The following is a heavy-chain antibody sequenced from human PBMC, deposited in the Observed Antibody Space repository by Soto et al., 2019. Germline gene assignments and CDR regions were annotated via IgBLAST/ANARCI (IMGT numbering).Heavy chain of an antibody. CDR1: GGSFSGYY. Sequence: PSETLSLTWAVYGGSFSGYYWSWIRQPPGKGLEWIGEINHSGSTNYNPSLKSRVTISVDTSKNQFSLKLSSVTAADTAVYYCARARARIAARPSFAYCGQRTLVTVSS. J-gene: IGHJ4*02. V-gene: IGHV4-34*01. CDR2: INHSGST. CDR3: ARARARIAARPSFAY. D-gene: IGHD6-6*01.